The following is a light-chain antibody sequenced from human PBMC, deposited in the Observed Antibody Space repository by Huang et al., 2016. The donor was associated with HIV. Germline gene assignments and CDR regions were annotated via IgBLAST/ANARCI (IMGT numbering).Light chain of an antibody. CDR1: QNITNS. Sequence: DIQMTQSPSSLSASVGDRATVTCRASQNITNSLNWYQQTPGRAPKLLIYSASTLQSGVPSTFSGSGSGTNFTLTVNSLQLEDSAIYYCQQSYSLPYTFGQGTKLEIK. CDR2: SAS. J-gene: IGKJ2*01. V-gene: IGKV1-39*01. CDR3: QQSYSLPYT.